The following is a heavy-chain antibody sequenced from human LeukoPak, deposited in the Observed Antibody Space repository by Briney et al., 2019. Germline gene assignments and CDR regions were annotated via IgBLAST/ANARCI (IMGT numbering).Heavy chain of an antibody. CDR1: GGSISSSSYY. D-gene: IGHD5-18*01. Sequence: SETLSLTCTVSGGSISSSSYYWGWIRQPPGKGLEWIGSIYYSGSTYYNPSLKSRVTISVDTSKNQFSLKLSSVTAADTAVYYCARNRRGYSYPSWYDAFDIWGQGTMVTVSS. CDR2: IYYSGST. V-gene: IGHV4-39*01. CDR3: ARNRRGYSYPSWYDAFDI. J-gene: IGHJ3*02.